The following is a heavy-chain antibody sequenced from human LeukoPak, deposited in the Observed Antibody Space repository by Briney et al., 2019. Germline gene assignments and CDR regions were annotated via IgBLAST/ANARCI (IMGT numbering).Heavy chain of an antibody. Sequence: GGSLRLSCAVSGFNFSTHAMTWVREAPGKGLEWVSTIRGGADTSYYSNSVKGRLTVSKDISKKTLYLQMNSLRAEDTAVYYCARDIPSGSYAFGFSQGLGGSVHRAFDYWGQGTLGTVSS. D-gene: IGHD1-26*01. J-gene: IGHJ4*02. CDR3: ARDIPSGSYAFGFSQGLGGSVHRAFDY. V-gene: IGHV3-23*01. CDR2: IRGGADTS. CDR1: GFNFSTHA.